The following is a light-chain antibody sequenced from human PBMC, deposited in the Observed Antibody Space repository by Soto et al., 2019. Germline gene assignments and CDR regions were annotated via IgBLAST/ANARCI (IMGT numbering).Light chain of an antibody. Sequence: NFMLTQPHSVSKSPGKTVTISCTGSGGSIATNYVQWHQQRPGSAPTTVIYEDDKRPSGVPDRFSGSIDRSSNSASLIISGLKTEDEDDYYCQSHDSTNVVFGRGTKLTVL. CDR2: EDD. V-gene: IGLV6-57*02. J-gene: IGLJ2*01. CDR1: GGSIATNY. CDR3: QSHDSTNVV.